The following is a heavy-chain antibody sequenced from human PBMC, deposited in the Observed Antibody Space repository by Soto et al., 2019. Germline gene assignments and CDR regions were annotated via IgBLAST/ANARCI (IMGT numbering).Heavy chain of an antibody. CDR3: ARDLYYGMDV. CDR1: GGSVSSYY. Sequence: QVQLQESGPGLVKPSETLSLTCTVSGGSVSSYYWSWIRQPPGKGLEWIGYIYYSGSTNYKPSLKSRVTISVDTSKNQFSLKLSSVTAADTAVYYCARDLYYGMDVWGQGTTVTVS. J-gene: IGHJ6*02. V-gene: IGHV4-59*02. CDR2: IYYSGST.